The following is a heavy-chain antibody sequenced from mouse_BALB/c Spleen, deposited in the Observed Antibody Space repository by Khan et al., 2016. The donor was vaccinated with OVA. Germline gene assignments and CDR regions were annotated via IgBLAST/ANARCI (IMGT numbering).Heavy chain of an antibody. CDR3: ARGGYGGFAF. CDR1: GYTFSSYW. J-gene: IGHJ3*01. V-gene: IGHV1-9*01. Sequence: QVQLQQSGGDLMKPGASVKISCKATGYTFSSYWIEWVKQRPGHGLEWIGQIFPGSVSTTYNEKFKGKATFTADTSSNTAYMQLSSLTSEDSAGYYGARGGYGGFAFWGQGTLVTVSA. D-gene: IGHD2-2*01. CDR2: IFPGSVST.